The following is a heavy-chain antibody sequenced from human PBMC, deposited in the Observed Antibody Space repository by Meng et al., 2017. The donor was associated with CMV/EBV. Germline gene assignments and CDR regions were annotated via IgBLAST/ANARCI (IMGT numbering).Heavy chain of an antibody. CDR3: ARLSGSGTTSTGYHYAFDS. CDR1: GGSISSGDYY. CDR2: IYYSGTT. Sequence: QGQLQGSGPGLVKPSQPLSLTCSVSGGSISSGDYYWSWIRQPPGKGLEWIGYIYYSGTTYYNPSLESRVTISVDTSKNQFSLNLSPVTAADTAVYYCARLSGSGTTSTGYHYAFDSWGQGTLVTVSS. D-gene: IGHD3-22*01. V-gene: IGHV4-30-4*08. J-gene: IGHJ4*02.